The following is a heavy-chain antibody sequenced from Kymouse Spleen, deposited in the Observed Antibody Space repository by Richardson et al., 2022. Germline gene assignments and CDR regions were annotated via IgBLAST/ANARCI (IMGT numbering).Heavy chain of an antibody. J-gene: IGHJ3*02. Sequence: EVQLVESGGGLVQPGGSLKLSCAASGFTFSGSAMHWVRQASGKGLEWVGRIRSKANSYATAYAASVKGRFTISRDDSKNTAYLQMNSLKTEDTAVYYCTRYNWNYEGFAAAFDIWGQGTMVTVSS. CDR1: GFTFSGSA. V-gene: IGHV3-73*02. D-gene: IGHD1-7*01. CDR3: TRYNWNYEGFAAAFDI. CDR2: IRSKANSYAT.